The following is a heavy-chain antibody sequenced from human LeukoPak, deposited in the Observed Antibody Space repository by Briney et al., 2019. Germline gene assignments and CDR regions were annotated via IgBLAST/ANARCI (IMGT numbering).Heavy chain of an antibody. CDR2: INWNGGST. CDR3: ARDYCSSTSCYTGFDY. Sequence: GGSLRLSCAASGFTFDDFGMSWARQAPGKGLEWVSGINWNGGSTGYGDSVKGRFTISRDDAKNSLYLQMNSLRAEDTAVYYCARDYCSSTSCYTGFDYWGQGTLVTVSS. D-gene: IGHD2-2*02. J-gene: IGHJ4*02. CDR1: GFTFDDFG. V-gene: IGHV3-20*04.